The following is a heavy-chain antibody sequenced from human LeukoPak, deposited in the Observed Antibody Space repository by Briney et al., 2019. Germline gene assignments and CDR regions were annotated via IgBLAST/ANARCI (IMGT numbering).Heavy chain of an antibody. CDR1: GYTFTSYD. V-gene: IGHV1-8*03. D-gene: IGHD2-15*01. J-gene: IGHJ3*02. CDR3: ARVGKDIVVVVAATLLDDAFDI. CDR2: MNPNSGNT. Sequence: GASVKVSCKASGYTFTSYDINWVRQATGQGLEWMGWMNPNSGNTGYAQKFQGRVTITRNTSISTAYMELSSLRSEDTAVYYCARVGKDIVVVVAATLLDDAFDIWGQGTMVTVSS.